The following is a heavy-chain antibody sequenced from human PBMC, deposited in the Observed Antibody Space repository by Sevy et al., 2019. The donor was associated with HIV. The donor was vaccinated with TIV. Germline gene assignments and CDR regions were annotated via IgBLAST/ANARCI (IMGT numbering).Heavy chain of an antibody. Sequence: GGSLRLSCTGSGFTFGDYAMSWVRQAPGKGLEWVAFLKHKAYGGTLDYAASVKGRFSISRDDSKSIAHLQMNDLKTEDTAIYYCTRWKGAQCIFDYWGQGALVTVSS. D-gene: IGHD1-1*01. V-gene: IGHV3-49*04. J-gene: IGHJ4*02. CDR3: TRWKGAQCIFDY. CDR1: GFTFGDYA. CDR2: LKHKAYGGTL.